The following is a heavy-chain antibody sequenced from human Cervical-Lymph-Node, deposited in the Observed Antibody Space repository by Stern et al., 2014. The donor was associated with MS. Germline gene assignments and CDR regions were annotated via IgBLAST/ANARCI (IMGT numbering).Heavy chain of an antibody. CDR2: LTPMFGTS. V-gene: IGHV1-69*01. J-gene: IGHJ4*02. D-gene: IGHD6-13*01. Sequence: VQLVEYGAEVKKPGSSVKVSCKASGGSFSMDSISWVRPAPGKGLAWMGGLTPMFGTSNYAQKFQGRVTTTADVSTSTAYMELTSLRSEDTAVYFCARDQGGIADSWGQGTLVIVSS. CDR3: ARDQGGIADS. CDR1: GGSFSMDS.